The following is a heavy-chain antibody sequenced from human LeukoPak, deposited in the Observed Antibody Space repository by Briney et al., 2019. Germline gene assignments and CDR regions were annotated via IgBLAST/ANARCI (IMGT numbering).Heavy chain of an antibody. D-gene: IGHD1-1*01. CDR2: LSDSGTTS. V-gene: IGHV3-11*01. Sequence: GGSLRLSCEGSGFTFSNYYLGWLRQAPGKGLEWVSFLSDSGTTSYYADSVKGRFTVSRDNAKSSLYLQMSSLRAEDTAVYYCARDWAAAGTRGYFDSWGQGSLVAVSS. J-gene: IGHJ4*02. CDR3: ARDWAAAGTRGYFDS. CDR1: GFTFSNYY.